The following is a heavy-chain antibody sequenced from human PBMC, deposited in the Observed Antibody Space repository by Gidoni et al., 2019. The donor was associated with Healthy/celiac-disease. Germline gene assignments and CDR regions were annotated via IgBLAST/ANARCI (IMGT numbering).Heavy chain of an antibody. CDR2: IWYDGSNK. J-gene: IGHJ6*02. V-gene: IGHV3-33*01. CDR1: GFTFSSYG. D-gene: IGHD4-4*01. Sequence: QVQLVESGGGVVQPGRSLRLSCAASGFTFSSYGMHWVRQAPGKGLEWVAVIWYDGSNKYYADSVKGRFTISRDNSKNTLYLQMNSLRAEDTAVYYCARDYSLYYYYYYGMDVWGQGTTVTVSS. CDR3: ARDYSLYYYYYYGMDV.